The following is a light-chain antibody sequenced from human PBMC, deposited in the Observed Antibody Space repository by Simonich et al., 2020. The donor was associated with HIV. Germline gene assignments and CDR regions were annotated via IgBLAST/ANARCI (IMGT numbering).Light chain of an antibody. J-gene: IGLJ2*01. Sequence: QSALTQPRSVSGSPGQSVTISCTGTSSDVGDYNFVSWHQQHPGKAPKLMIYDVSKRPSAVPDRFSGSKSGNTASLTISGLQAEDEADYYCCSYAGSHTFVFGGGTKLTVL. CDR2: DVS. CDR3: CSYAGSHTFV. V-gene: IGLV2-11*01. CDR1: SSDVGDYNF.